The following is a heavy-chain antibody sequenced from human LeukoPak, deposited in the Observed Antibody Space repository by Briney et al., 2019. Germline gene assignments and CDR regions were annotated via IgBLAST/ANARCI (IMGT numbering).Heavy chain of an antibody. V-gene: IGHV3-30*02. D-gene: IGHD5-18*01. Sequence: GGSLRLSCAASGFTFSSYGMHWVRQAPGKGLEWVAFIRYDGSNKYYADSVKGRFTISRDNSKNTLYLQMNSLRAEDTAVYYCAKVPGSTQLIQLWLDAFDIWGQGTMVTVSS. CDR3: AKVPGSTQLIQLWLDAFDI. J-gene: IGHJ3*02. CDR1: GFTFSSYG. CDR2: IRYDGSNK.